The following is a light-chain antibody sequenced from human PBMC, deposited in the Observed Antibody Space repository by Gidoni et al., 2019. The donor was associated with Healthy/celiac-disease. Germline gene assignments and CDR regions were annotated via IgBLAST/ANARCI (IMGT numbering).Light chain of an antibody. J-gene: IGKJ4*01. CDR1: QGISSH. CDR2: DVS. V-gene: IGKV1-27*01. Sequence: DMQMTQSPSSLSASVGDRVTITCRASQGISSHLAWYQQKPGKIPKLLIYDVSTLQSGVPSRFSGSGSGTDFTLTISSLQPEDVATYFCQKYNDAPLAFGGGTKVEI. CDR3: QKYNDAPLA.